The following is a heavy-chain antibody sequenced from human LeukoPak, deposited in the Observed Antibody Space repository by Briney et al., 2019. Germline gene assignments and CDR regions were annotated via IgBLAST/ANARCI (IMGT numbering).Heavy chain of an antibody. V-gene: IGHV4-39*01. CDR3: ARILWFGELRMDY. CDR2: IYYSGST. CDR1: GGSVSSSSYY. Sequence: PSETLSLTCTVSGGSVSSSSYYWGWIRQPPGKGLEWIGSIYYSGSTYYNPSLKSRVTISVDTSKNQFSLKLSSVTAADTAVYYCARILWFGELRMDYWGQGTLVTVSS. J-gene: IGHJ4*02. D-gene: IGHD3-10*01.